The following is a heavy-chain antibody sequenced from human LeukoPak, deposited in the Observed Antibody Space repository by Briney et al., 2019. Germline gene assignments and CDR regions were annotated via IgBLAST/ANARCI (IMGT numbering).Heavy chain of an antibody. CDR1: GYSFTSHY. D-gene: IGHD2-2*01. J-gene: IGHJ4*02. CDR3: ARVYCSSTSCYAAPDY. Sequence: ASVKVSCKASGYSFTSHYMHWVRQAPGQGLEWMGLINPSGSWTLYAQKFQGRVTMTRDMSATTDYMELSSLTSEDTAVYYCARVYCSSTSCYAAPDYWGQGTLVTVSS. V-gene: IGHV1-46*01. CDR2: INPSGSWT.